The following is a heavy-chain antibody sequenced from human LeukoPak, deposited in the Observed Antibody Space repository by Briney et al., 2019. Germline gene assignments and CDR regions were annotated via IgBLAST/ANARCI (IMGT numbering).Heavy chain of an antibody. D-gene: IGHD1-26*01. CDR2: ISGSGSNT. V-gene: IGHV3-23*01. CDR3: AKVGWEAYYFDY. Sequence: GGSLRLSCAASEFTFNRYVMNWVRQAPGKGLEWVSSISGSGSNTYYADSVKGRFTISRDNSKNTLYLQMNSLRAEDTAVYYCAKVGWEAYYFDYWGQGTLVTVSS. CDR1: EFTFNRYV. J-gene: IGHJ4*02.